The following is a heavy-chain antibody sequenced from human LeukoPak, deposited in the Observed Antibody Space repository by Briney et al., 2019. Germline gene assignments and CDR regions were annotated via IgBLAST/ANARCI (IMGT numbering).Heavy chain of an antibody. J-gene: IGHJ4*02. CDR2: IYRGGST. CDR1: GGSISSGDYY. Sequence: SQTLSLTCTVSGGSISSGDYYWSWIRQPPGKGLEWIGYIYRGGSTYYNPSLKSRVAISLDRSKNQFSLKLSSVTAADTAVYYCARGRRYSGSEPLFDYWGQGTLVTVSS. CDR3: ARGRRYSGSEPLFDY. D-gene: IGHD1-26*01. V-gene: IGHV4-30-2*01.